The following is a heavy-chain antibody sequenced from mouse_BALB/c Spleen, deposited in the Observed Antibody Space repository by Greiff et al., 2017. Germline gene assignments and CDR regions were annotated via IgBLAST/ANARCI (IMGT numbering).Heavy chain of an antibody. J-gene: IGHJ4*01. Sequence: QVHVKQPGAELVKPGAPVKLSCKASGYTFTSYWMNWVKQRPGRGLEWIGRIDPSDSETHYNQKFKDKATLTVDKSSSTAYIQLSSLTSEDSAVYYCAREGDYDYAMDYWGQGTSVTVSS. D-gene: IGHD2-4*01. V-gene: IGHV1-69*02. CDR1: GYTFTSYW. CDR2: IDPSDSET. CDR3: AREGDYDYAMDY.